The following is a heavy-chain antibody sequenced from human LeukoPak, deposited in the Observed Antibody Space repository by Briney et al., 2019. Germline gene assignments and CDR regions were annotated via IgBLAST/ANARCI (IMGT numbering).Heavy chain of an antibody. V-gene: IGHV4-61*01. CDR2: VYDSGTT. J-gene: IGHJ5*02. CDR3: ARDQPYNWFDP. Sequence: KSSETLSLTCSVSGAPASSSNSYWSWIRQPPGKGLEWIGYVYDSGTTHYNPSLTSRVTISRDTSKNQFSLKLASVTAADTAVYYCARDQPYNWFDPWGQGTLVTVSS. CDR1: GAPASSSNSY.